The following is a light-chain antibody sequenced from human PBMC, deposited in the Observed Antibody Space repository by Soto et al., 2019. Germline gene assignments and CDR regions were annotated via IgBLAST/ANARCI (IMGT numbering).Light chain of an antibody. J-gene: IGLJ2*01. CDR3: SSYTRSTTLV. V-gene: IGLV2-14*03. Sequence: QSVLTQPASVSGSPGQSITISCTGTSSDVGGYDYVSWYQQHPGKAPKLMIFDVSNRPSGVSNRFSGSKSGSTASLTISGLQAEDEADYYCSSYTRSTTLVFGGGTKVTVL. CDR1: SSDVGGYDY. CDR2: DVS.